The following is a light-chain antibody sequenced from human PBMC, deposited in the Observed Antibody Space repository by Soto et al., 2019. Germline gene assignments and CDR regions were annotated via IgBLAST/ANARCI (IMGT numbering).Light chain of an antibody. J-gene: IGLJ1*01. CDR3: SSYSSTISRV. Sequence: SLLTQPDSVSRSPGQSITISCHRTSSDIGAYNYASWYQQHPGKAPKLIIYDVSNRPSGVSNRFSGSKSGYTASLTISGLQAEDEADYYCSSYSSTISRVFGTGTKVTVL. V-gene: IGLV2-14*03. CDR1: SSDIGAYNY. CDR2: DVS.